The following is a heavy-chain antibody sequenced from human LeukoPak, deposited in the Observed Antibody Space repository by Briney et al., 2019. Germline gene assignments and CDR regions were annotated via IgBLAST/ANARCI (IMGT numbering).Heavy chain of an antibody. J-gene: IGHJ6*02. D-gene: IGHD1-1*01. CDR3: ARDPGRLDRGNDYYYGMDV. Sequence: GGSLRLSCAASGFTVISNYMSWVRQAPGKGLEWVSVIYSGGNTYYADSVKGRFTISRDNAKNSLYLQMNSLRDEDTAVYYCARDPGRLDRGNDYYYGMDVWGQGTTVTVSS. CDR1: GFTVISNY. CDR2: IYSGGNT. V-gene: IGHV3-66*01.